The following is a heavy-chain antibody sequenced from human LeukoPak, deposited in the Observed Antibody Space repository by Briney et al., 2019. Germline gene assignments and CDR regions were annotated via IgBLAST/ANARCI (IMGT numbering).Heavy chain of an antibody. Sequence: SETLSLTCIVSGGSISSSIYYWAWVRQPPGKGLEWIGTVFYNGATQYSPSLRSRVTISIDTSTNQFSLKLTSVTAADTALYYCARESGWYNFFDYWGQGTLVTVSS. D-gene: IGHD6-19*01. J-gene: IGHJ4*02. CDR3: ARESGWYNFFDY. CDR1: GGSISSSIYY. CDR2: VFYNGAT. V-gene: IGHV4-39*07.